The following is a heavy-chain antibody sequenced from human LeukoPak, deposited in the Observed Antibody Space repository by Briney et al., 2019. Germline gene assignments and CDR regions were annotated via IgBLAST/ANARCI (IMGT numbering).Heavy chain of an antibody. Sequence: EASVKVSCKASGYTFTSYGISWVRQAPGQGLEWMGWISAYNGNTNYAQKLQGRVTMTTDTSTSTAYMELRSLRSDATAAYYCARVADTARFDYWGQGTLVTVSS. CDR3: ARVADTARFDY. CDR1: GYTFTSYG. CDR2: ISAYNGNT. J-gene: IGHJ4*02. V-gene: IGHV1-18*01. D-gene: IGHD5-18*01.